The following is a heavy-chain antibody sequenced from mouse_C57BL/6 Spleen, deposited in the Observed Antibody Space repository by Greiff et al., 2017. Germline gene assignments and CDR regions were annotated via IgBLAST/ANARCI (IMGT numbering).Heavy chain of an antibody. D-gene: IGHD1-1*01. CDR2: IDPSDSYT. J-gene: IGHJ4*01. CDR3: ARRLITTVVAPYYYAMDY. V-gene: IGHV1-69*01. CDR1: GYTFTSYW. Sequence: QVQLQQPGAELVMPGASVKLSCKASGYTFTSYWMHWVKQRPGQGLEWIGEIDPSDSYTNYNQKFKGKSTLTVDKSSSTAYMQLSSLTSEDSAVYYCARRLITTVVAPYYYAMDYWGQGTSVTVSS.